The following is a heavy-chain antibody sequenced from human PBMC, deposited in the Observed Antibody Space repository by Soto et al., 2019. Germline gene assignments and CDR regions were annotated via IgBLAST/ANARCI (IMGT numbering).Heavy chain of an antibody. V-gene: IGHV1-69*13. D-gene: IGHD3-22*01. J-gene: IGHJ4*02. CDR2: IIPVFQTA. CDR1: GGLXTSYP. Sequence: SXKVSFKAAGGLXTSYPISWVRQVPGQGLEWMGGIIPVFQTAYYTQRFQVRVTITADESTNTAYMELSSLRSEYTDIYYCARGGSGYTWFNEFWGQGTLVTVSS. CDR3: ARGGSGYTWFNEF.